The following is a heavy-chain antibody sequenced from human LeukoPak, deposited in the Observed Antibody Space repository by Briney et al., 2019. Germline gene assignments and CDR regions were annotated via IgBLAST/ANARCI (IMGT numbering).Heavy chain of an antibody. CDR3: ARADCSGGSCYQGNY. D-gene: IGHD2-15*01. CDR1: GGTFTSYA. J-gene: IGHJ4*02. V-gene: IGHV1-69*04. CDR2: IIPIFGIA. Sequence: SVKVSCKASGGTFTSYAISWVRQAPGQGLEWMGRIIPIFGIANYAQKFQGRVTITADKSTSTAYMELSSLRSEDTAVYYCARADCSGGSCYQGNYWGQGTLVTASS.